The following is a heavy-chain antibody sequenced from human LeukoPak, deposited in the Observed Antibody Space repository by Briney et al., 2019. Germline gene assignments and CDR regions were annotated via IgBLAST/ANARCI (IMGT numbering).Heavy chain of an antibody. J-gene: IGHJ5*02. CDR1: GYTLTELS. D-gene: IGHD1-14*01. V-gene: IGHV1-24*01. Sequence: ASVKVSCKVSGYTLTELSMHWVRQAPGKGLEWMGGFDPEDGETIYAQKFQGRVTMTEDTSTDTAYMELSSLRPEDTALYYCVKDRRNPYRPEGPFDPWGQGTLVTVSS. CDR3: VKDRRNPYRPEGPFDP. CDR2: FDPEDGET.